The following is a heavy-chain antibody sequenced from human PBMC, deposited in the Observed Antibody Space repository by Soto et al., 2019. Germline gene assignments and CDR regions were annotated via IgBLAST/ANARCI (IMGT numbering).Heavy chain of an antibody. J-gene: IGHJ6*02. CDR1: GGSIGSGGYY. Sequence: LSLTCTVSGGSIGSGGYYWSWVRQNPRKGLEWIGNIYYSGNTYYNPSLKSRLTISVDTSKNQFSLNLSSVTAADTAVYYCARDRLMATAGTARHYFGLDVWGQGTTVTVSS. CDR3: ARDRLMATAGTARHYFGLDV. V-gene: IGHV4-31*03. D-gene: IGHD5-18*01. CDR2: IYYSGNT.